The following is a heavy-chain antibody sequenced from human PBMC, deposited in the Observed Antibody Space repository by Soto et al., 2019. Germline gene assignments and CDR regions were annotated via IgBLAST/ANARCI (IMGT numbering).Heavy chain of an antibody. CDR1: GFTFGEYA. Sequence: EVPLVETGGDLIQPGRSLRLSCTGSGFTFGEYAMSWFRQAPGKGLEWIGVIRSRSYGGATEYAASVRGRFTISRDDSKSIVYLQMNSLKTEDSAMYYCVRRRFLDYWGQGTLVTVSS. CDR2: IRSRSYGGAT. J-gene: IGHJ4*02. V-gene: IGHV3-49*03. D-gene: IGHD3-10*01. CDR3: VRRRFLDY.